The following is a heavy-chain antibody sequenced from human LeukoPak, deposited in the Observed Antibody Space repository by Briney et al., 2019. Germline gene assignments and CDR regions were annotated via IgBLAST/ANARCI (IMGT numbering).Heavy chain of an antibody. V-gene: IGHV4-30-2*01. CDR3: ARDYHCGGGDCSWVDY. Sequence: PSQTLSLTCTVSGGSISSGGYYWSWIRQPPGKGLEWIGYIYHSGSTYYNPSLKSRVTISVDRSKNQFSLKLSSVTAADTAVYYCARDYHCGGGDCSWVDYWGQGTLVTVSS. CDR2: IYHSGST. D-gene: IGHD2-21*01. CDR1: GGSISSGGYY. J-gene: IGHJ4*02.